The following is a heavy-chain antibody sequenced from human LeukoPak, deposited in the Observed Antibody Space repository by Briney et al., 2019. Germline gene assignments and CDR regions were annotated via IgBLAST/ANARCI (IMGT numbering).Heavy chain of an antibody. CDR3: ARPPSRGYSSSFEY. Sequence: GGSLKISCRGSGYSFPTYWIAWVRQMPGKGLEWMGTIYPDESNIRYSPSFQGQVTISADKSISTAYLQWSSLKASDTAMYYCARPPSRGYSSSFEYWGQGTLVTVSS. CDR2: IYPDESNI. V-gene: IGHV5-51*01. CDR1: GYSFPTYW. D-gene: IGHD2-2*03. J-gene: IGHJ4*02.